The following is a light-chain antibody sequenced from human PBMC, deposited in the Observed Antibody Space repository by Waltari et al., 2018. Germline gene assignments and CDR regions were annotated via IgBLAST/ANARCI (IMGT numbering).Light chain of an antibody. V-gene: IGKV3-15*01. J-gene: IGKJ4*01. CDR1: QSLSSN. CDR3: QQYNDWPRVT. CDR2: GAS. Sequence: EMVMTQSPATLSVSPGERATLSCRASQSLSSNLAWYQQKPGQAPRLLIDGASTRATGIPGRFSGSGSGTEFTLTISSLQSEDFAVYYCQQYNDWPRVTFGGGTKVEIK.